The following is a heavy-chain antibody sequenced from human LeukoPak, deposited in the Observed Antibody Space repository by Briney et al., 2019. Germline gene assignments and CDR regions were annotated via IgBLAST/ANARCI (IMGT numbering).Heavy chain of an antibody. J-gene: IGHJ4*02. CDR3: ARGPRTHYGGNNFDY. V-gene: IGHV3-48*01. D-gene: IGHD4-23*01. Sequence: PGGSLRLSCAASGFTFSSYWMSWIRQAPGKGLEWVSYISSSGNTIYYAGSVKGRFTISRENAKNSLYLQMNSLRAGDTAVYYCARGPRTHYGGNNFDYWGQGTLVTVSS. CDR1: GFTFSSYW. CDR2: ISSSGNTI.